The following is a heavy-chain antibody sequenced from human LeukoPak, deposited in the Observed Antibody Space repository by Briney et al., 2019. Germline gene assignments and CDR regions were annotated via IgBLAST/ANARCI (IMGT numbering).Heavy chain of an antibody. J-gene: IGHJ4*02. CDR2: IRYDGSNK. V-gene: IGHV3-30*02. CDR1: GFTFSNYG. D-gene: IGHD5-18*01. Sequence: RSGGPLRLSCAASGFTFSNYGMHWVRQAPGKRLEGVAFIRYDGSNKYYADSVKSRFTISRDNSKNTLYLQMNSLRAEDTAVYYCAKDFRVAMAPAYFDYWGQGTLVTVSS. CDR3: AKDFRVAMAPAYFDY.